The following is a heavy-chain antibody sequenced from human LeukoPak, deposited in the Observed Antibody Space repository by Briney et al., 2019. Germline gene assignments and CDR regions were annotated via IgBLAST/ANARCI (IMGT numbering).Heavy chain of an antibody. CDR3: ARDRGVLRFLESTHDAFDI. Sequence: SVKVSCKASGGTFSSYAISWVRQAPGQGLEWMGGIIPIFGTANYAQKFQGRVTITTDESTSTAYMELSSLRSEDTAVYYCARDRGVLRFLESTHDAFDIWGQGTMVTVSS. CDR1: GGTFSSYA. V-gene: IGHV1-69*05. CDR2: IIPIFGTA. J-gene: IGHJ3*02. D-gene: IGHD3-3*01.